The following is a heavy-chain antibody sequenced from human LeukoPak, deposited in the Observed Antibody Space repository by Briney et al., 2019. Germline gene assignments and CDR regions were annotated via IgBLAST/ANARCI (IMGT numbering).Heavy chain of an antibody. D-gene: IGHD3-10*01. V-gene: IGHV4-61*02. CDR3: ARVGMTASYGSGSTHYYYYYYMDV. J-gene: IGHJ6*03. Sequence: SQTLSLTCTVSGGSISSGSYYWSWIRQPAGKGLEWIGRTYTSGSTNYNPSLKSRVTISVDTSKNQFSLKLSSVTAADTAVYYCARVGMTASYGSGSTHYYYYYYMDVWGKGTTVTVSS. CDR2: TYTSGST. CDR1: GGSISSGSYY.